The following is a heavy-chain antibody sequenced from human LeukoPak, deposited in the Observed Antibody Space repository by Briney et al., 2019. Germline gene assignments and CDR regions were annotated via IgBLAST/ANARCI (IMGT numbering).Heavy chain of an antibody. V-gene: IGHV4-39*01. J-gene: IGHJ4*02. CDR1: GGSISTTSFY. CDR3: ARKRSSSWTDY. Sequence: PSETLSLTCTVSGGSISTTSFYWAWIRQPPGKGLEWIGSIYFSGTTHYNPSLKSRVTISVDTSKNQFSLKLSSVTAADTAVYYCARKRSSSWTDYWGQGTLVTVSS. CDR2: IYFSGTT. D-gene: IGHD6-13*01.